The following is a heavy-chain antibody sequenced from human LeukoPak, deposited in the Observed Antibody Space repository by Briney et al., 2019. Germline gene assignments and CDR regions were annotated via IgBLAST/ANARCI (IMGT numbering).Heavy chain of an antibody. V-gene: IGHV3-11*01. D-gene: IGHD1-14*01. CDR1: GFTFSDYY. Sequence: GGSLRLSCAASGFTFSDYYMRWIRQAPGKGLEWVSYISSSGSAIYYADSVKGRFTMSRDNAKNSLYLQVNSLRAEDTAVYYCARERNSYFDYWGEGTLVTVSS. CDR2: ISSSGSAI. J-gene: IGHJ4*02. CDR3: ARERNSYFDY.